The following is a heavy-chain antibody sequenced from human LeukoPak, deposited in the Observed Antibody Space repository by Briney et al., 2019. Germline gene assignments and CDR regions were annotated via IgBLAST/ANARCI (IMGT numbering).Heavy chain of an antibody. J-gene: IGHJ4*02. D-gene: IGHD3-9*01. CDR1: GFAFSLYW. Sequence: GGSLRLSCAASGFAFSLYWMNWVRRAPGKGLEWVANIKQDGSEKNYVDSVKGRFTISRDNAKNSLYLQMNNLRVEDTAMYYCAGGTGFIIKDWGQGTLVTVSS. CDR2: IKQDGSEK. V-gene: IGHV3-7*03. CDR3: AGGTGFIIKD.